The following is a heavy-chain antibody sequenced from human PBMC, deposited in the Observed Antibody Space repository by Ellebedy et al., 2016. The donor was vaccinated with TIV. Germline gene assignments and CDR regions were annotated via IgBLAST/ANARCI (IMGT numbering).Heavy chain of an antibody. CDR2: ISAYNGNT. CDR1: GGPFSSSA. D-gene: IGHD3-22*01. Sequence: ASVKVSCKASGGPFSSSAVTWVRQAPGQGLEWMGWISAYNGNTNYVQKLQGRVTLTTDTSMNTAYMELRSLRSDDTAVYYCARVGPFYDDTSGYMHYWGQGTLVTVSS. J-gene: IGHJ4*02. V-gene: IGHV1-18*01. CDR3: ARVGPFYDDTSGYMHY.